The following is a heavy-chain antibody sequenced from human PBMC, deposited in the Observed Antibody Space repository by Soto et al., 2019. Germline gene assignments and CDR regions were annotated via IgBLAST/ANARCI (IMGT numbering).Heavy chain of an antibody. J-gene: IGHJ4*02. Sequence: QVQLQESGPGLVKPSGTLSLTCAVSSGSISSSNWWSWVRQPPGKGLEWIGEIYHSGSTNYNPSHKSRVTISVDKSKNQFTLKLSSVTAADTAVYYCARRPCPYSSCWYLDYWGQGTLVTVSS. CDR3: ARRPCPYSSCWYLDY. CDR1: SGSISSSNW. CDR2: IYHSGST. D-gene: IGHD6-19*01. V-gene: IGHV4-4*02.